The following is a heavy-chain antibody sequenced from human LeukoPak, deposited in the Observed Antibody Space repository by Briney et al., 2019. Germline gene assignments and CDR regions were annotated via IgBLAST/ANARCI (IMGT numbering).Heavy chain of an antibody. Sequence: GGSLRLSCSASGFTFSSYAMHWVRQAPGKGLEYVSAISSNGGSTYYADSVKGRFTISRDNSKNTLYLQMNSLRAEDTAVYYCAKKRGYSAYYGMDVWGQGTTVTVSS. CDR2: ISSNGGST. V-gene: IGHV3-64*04. CDR1: GFTFSSYA. J-gene: IGHJ6*01. D-gene: IGHD5-18*01. CDR3: AKKRGYSAYYGMDV.